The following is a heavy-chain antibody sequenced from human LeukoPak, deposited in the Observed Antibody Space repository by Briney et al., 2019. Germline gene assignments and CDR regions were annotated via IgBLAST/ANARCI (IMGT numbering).Heavy chain of an antibody. Sequence: AAVTVSPKGSGFTFTDSYIHWVRQAPGQGLEWMGWIYTHSGGTHYVQEFQVRVTMTRDTSIDTDYLELRRLKSDDTAFDRCAPSPRAEGFGSGSYIDYWGQGTLVTVSS. J-gene: IGHJ4*02. V-gene: IGHV1-2*02. D-gene: IGHD3-10*01. CDR1: GFTFTDSY. CDR2: IYTHSGGT. CDR3: APSPRAEGFGSGSYIDY.